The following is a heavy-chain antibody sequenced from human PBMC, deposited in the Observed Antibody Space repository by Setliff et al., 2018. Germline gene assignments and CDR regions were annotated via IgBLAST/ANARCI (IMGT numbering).Heavy chain of an antibody. CDR3: ATTGTYRYFDY. J-gene: IGHJ4*02. CDR2: IYHDGNP. CDR1: GVSINSLTW. V-gene: IGHV4-4*02. Sequence: SETLSLTCAVSGVSINSLTWWSWVRQPPGKGLEWIGEIYHDGNPIYNPSAVHYTPSLKSRVTMSVDTSKNQFSLRLNSVTASDTAVYYCATTGTYRYFDYWGQGTLVTVSS. D-gene: IGHD1-1*01.